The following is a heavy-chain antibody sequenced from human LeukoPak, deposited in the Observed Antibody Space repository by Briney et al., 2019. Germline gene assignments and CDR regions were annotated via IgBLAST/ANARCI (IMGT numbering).Heavy chain of an antibody. CDR2: INHSGST. D-gene: IGHD6-19*01. CDR1: GGSFSGYY. Sequence: SETLSLTCAVYGGSFSGYYWSWIRQPPGKGLEWIGKINHSGSTNYNPSLKSRVTISVDTSKNQFSLKLSSVTAADTAVYYCARPWYSSGWYDDAFDIWGQGTMVTVSS. CDR3: ARPWYSSGWYDDAFDI. J-gene: IGHJ3*02. V-gene: IGHV4-34*01.